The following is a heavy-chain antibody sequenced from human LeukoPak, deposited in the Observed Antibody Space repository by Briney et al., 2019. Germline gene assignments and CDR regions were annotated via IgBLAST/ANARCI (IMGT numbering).Heavy chain of an antibody. CDR1: GFTFSSYG. CDR2: ISYDGSNE. V-gene: IGHV3-30*19. D-gene: IGHD3-10*01. Sequence: GGSLRLSCAASGFTFSSYGMHWVRQAPGKGLEWVAVISYDGSNEYYADSVKGRFTISRDNYKNTLYLQMDSLRAEDTAVYYCARDNYGCDYWGQGTLVTVSS. CDR3: ARDNYGCDY. J-gene: IGHJ4*02.